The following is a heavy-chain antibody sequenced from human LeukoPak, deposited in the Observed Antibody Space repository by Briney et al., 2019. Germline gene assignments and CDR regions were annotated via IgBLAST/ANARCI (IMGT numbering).Heavy chain of an antibody. J-gene: IGHJ3*02. CDR2: VYYSGST. Sequence: PSETLSLTCTVSGDSIKTSSYYWGWIRQPPGKGLEWIGSVYYSGSTYYNPSLKSRLTISVDTSKNQFSLNLSSVTAADTAVYYCARQPGGTAAFDIWGQGTTVTVSA. CDR1: GDSIKTSSYY. D-gene: IGHD1-14*01. CDR3: ARQPGGTAAFDI. V-gene: IGHV4-39*01.